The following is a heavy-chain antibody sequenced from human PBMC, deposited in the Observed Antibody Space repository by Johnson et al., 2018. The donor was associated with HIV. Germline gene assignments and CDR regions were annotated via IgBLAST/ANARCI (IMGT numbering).Heavy chain of an antibody. J-gene: IGHJ3*02. CDR2: IYSGGST. V-gene: IGHV3-66*03. Sequence: VQLVESGGGLIQPGGSLRLSCAASGFTVSSNYMGWVRQAPGKGLEWVSVIYSGGSTYYANSVKGRFTISRDNSKNTLYLQMGSLRAEDMAVYYCARDEPTDDAFDIWGQGTMVTVSS. CDR3: ARDEPTDDAFDI. CDR1: GFTVSSNY.